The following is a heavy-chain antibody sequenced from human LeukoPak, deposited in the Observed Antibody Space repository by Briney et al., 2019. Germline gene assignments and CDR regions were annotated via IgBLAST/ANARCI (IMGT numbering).Heavy chain of an antibody. J-gene: IGHJ4*02. CDR1: GGSISSYY. CDR3: AKGSSPFDY. D-gene: IGHD6-13*01. Sequence: SETLSLTCTVSGGSISSYYWSWIRQPPGKGLEWIGYIYNSGSTNSNPSLKSRVTISVDTSKNQFSLKLSSVTAADTAVYYCAKGSSPFDYWGQGTLVTVSS. V-gene: IGHV4-59*01. CDR2: IYNSGST.